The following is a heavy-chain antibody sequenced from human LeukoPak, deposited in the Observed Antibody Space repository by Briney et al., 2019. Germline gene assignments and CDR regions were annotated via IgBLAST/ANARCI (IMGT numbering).Heavy chain of an antibody. V-gene: IGHV4-59*12. Sequence: SETLSLTCTVSGGSTNDYYWSWIRQAPGRGLEWIGFISHSGNTNYNPSLKSRVTISLDTSKNQFSLKLSSVTAADTAVYYCARGAGIIQLWLVYWGQGTLVTVSS. J-gene: IGHJ4*02. CDR2: ISHSGNT. CDR1: GGSTNDYY. D-gene: IGHD5-18*01. CDR3: ARGAGIIQLWLVY.